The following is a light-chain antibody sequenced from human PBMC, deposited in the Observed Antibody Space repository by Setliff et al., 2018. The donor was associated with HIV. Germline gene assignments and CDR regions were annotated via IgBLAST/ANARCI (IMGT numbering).Light chain of an antibody. CDR2: EVT. CDR1: SSDVGSPLSS. V-gene: IGLV2-23*02. J-gene: IGLJ2*01. Sequence: QSVLAQPASVSGSPGQSINISCTGSSSDVGSPLSSVSWYQQNPGEVPKLLIYEVTRRPSGISDRFSGSKSDNTASLTISGLQTEDEADYYCCSYGSGDIWIFGGWTKVTVL. CDR3: CSYGSGDIWI.